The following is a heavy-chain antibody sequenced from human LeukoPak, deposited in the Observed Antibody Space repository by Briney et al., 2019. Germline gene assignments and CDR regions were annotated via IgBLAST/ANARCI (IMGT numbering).Heavy chain of an antibody. CDR2: ISWNSGSI. D-gene: IGHD6-19*01. V-gene: IGHV3-9*01. Sequence: GGSLRLSCAASGFTFDDYAMHWVRQAPGKGLEWVSGISWNSGSIGYADSVKGRFTISRDNAKNSLYLQMNSLRAEDTALYYCAKDIELYSSGWYLSGRYAFDIWGQGTMVTVSS. J-gene: IGHJ3*02. CDR1: GFTFDDYA. CDR3: AKDIELYSSGWYLSGRYAFDI.